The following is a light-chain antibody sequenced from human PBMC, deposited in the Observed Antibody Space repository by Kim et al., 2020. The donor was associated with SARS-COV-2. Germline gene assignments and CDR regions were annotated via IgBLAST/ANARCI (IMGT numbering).Light chain of an antibody. Sequence: EPACMTCRFSQNLVHSNGYNCLDWHLQRRGQSQQLLFYLASNRTSGVPDRFRGSGAGTDFTLKITRVEPEDVGVYYCMQVLHTPHSFGQGTKLDI. CDR3: MQVLHTPHS. V-gene: IGKV2-28*01. J-gene: IGKJ2*03. CDR1: QNLVHSNGYNC. CDR2: LAS.